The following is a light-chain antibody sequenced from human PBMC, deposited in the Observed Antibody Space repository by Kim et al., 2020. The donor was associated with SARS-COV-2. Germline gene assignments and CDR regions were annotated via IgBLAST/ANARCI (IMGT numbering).Light chain of an antibody. V-gene: IGKV3-15*01. CDR1: QSVSSN. CDR3: QQYDEWPQWT. J-gene: IGKJ1*01. CDR2: GVS. Sequence: APGETATLSCRASQSVSSNVAWYQQKPGQAPRLLIYGVSSRATDIPARFSGSGSGTDFTLTISSLQSEDLAVYHCQQYDEWPQWTFGQGTKVDNK.